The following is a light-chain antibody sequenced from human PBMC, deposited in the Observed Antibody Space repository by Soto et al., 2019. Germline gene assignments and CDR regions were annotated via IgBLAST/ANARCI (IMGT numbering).Light chain of an antibody. CDR1: QSVSSSY. CDR2: GAS. J-gene: IGKJ1*01. V-gene: IGKV3-20*01. CDR3: QQFGSSSWT. Sequence: ESVLTQSPGTLSLSPGEKATLSCRASQSVSSSYLAWYQQKPGQAPRLFIYGASSRATGIPDRFSGSGSGTDFTLTVSRLEPEDFAVYYCQQFGSSSWTFGQGTKVEIK.